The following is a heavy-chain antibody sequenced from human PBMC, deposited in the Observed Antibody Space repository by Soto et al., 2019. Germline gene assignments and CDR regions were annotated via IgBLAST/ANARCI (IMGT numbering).Heavy chain of an antibody. CDR3: ARGVSMIVVAHFDY. V-gene: IGHV1-2*02. Sequence: GASVKVSCKASGYTFTGYYMHWVRQAPGQGLEWMGWINPSSGGTNYAQKFQGRVTMTRDTSISTAYMELSRLRSDDTAVYYCARGVSMIVVAHFDYWGRGTLVTVSS. CDR1: GYTFTGYY. J-gene: IGHJ4*02. D-gene: IGHD3-22*01. CDR2: INPSSGGT.